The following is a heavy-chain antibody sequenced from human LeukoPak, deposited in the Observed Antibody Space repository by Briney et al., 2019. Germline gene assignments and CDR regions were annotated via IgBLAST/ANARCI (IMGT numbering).Heavy chain of an antibody. D-gene: IGHD3-10*01. V-gene: IGHV4-59*08. CDR3: AKHMDYYYYGMDV. CDR2: IYYSGST. CDR1: GGSISSYY. J-gene: IGHJ6*02. Sequence: SETLSLTCTVSGGSISSYYWSWIRQPPGKGLDWIGYIYYSGSTNYNPSLKSRVTISVDTSKNQFSLKLSSVTAADTAVYYCAKHMDYYYYGMDVWGQGTTVTVSS.